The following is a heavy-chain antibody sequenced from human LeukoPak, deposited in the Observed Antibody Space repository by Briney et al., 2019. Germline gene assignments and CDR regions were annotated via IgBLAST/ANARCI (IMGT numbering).Heavy chain of an antibody. D-gene: IGHD5-18*01. CDR2: IYPGDSDT. J-gene: IGHJ4*02. CDR3: ARHLVRGYSYGSDD. CDR1: GYSFASYW. V-gene: IGHV5-51*01. Sequence: GESLKISCKGSGYSFASYWIAWVRQMPGQGLEWMGIIYPGDSDTRYSPSFQGQVTISADKSINTAYLQWSSLKTSDTAMYYCARHLVRGYSYGSDDWGQGTLVTVSS.